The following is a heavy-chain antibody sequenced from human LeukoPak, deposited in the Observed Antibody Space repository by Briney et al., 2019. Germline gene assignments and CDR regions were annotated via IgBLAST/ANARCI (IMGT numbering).Heavy chain of an antibody. CDR1: GFTFSSYS. Sequence: GGSLRLSCAASGFTFSSYSMNWVRQAPGKGLEWVSSISSSSSYIYYADSVKGRFTISRDNAKNSLYLQMNSLRAEDTAVYYCAREDTAMVGDDYWGQGTLVTVSS. CDR3: AREDTAMVGDDY. J-gene: IGHJ4*02. D-gene: IGHD5-18*01. V-gene: IGHV3-21*01. CDR2: ISSSSSYI.